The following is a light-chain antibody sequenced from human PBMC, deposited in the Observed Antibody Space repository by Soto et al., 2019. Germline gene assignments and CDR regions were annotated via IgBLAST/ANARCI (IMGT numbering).Light chain of an antibody. Sequence: QAARTQPASVSGSPGQSITISCTGTISDVGGYNYVSWYQQHPGKAPKLMIYEVSNRPSGVSNRFSGSKSGNTASLTISGLQAEDEADYYCRSYTSSSTGVFGTGTKVTVL. V-gene: IGLV2-14*01. CDR3: RSYTSSSTGV. CDR2: EVS. J-gene: IGLJ1*01. CDR1: ISDVGGYNY.